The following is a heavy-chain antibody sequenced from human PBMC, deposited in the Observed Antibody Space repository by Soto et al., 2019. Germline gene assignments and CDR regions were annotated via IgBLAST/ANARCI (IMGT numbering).Heavy chain of an antibody. CDR3: ARQSSLGSFDI. CDR1: GGSISSSTSY. Sequence: QLQLLESGPGLVKSSETLSLTCTVSGGSISSSTSYWGWIRQPPGKGLEWIGSIYYSGSTYYNPSLKSRVTISVDTSKKHFSLELSSVTAADTALYYCARQSSLGSFDIWGQGTMVTVSS. V-gene: IGHV4-39*01. J-gene: IGHJ3*02. CDR2: IYYSGST. D-gene: IGHD3-10*01.